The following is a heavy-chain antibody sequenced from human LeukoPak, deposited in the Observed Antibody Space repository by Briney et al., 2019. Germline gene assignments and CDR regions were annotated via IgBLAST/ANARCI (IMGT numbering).Heavy chain of an antibody. Sequence: GGSLRLSCAASGFTFGNYAMSWVRQAPGKGLEWVSVISDIGGNTYYADSVKGRFTISRDNSKNTLYLQMNSLRAEDTAVYYCAKGSVAGTVDYWGQGTLVTVSS. CDR3: AKGSVAGTVDY. CDR2: ISDIGGNT. CDR1: GFTFGNYA. D-gene: IGHD6-19*01. V-gene: IGHV3-23*01. J-gene: IGHJ4*02.